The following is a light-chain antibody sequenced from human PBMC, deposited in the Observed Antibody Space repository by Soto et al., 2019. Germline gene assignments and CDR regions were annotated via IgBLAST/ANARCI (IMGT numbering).Light chain of an antibody. V-gene: IGLV1-40*01. Sequence: QSVLTQPPSVSGAPGQRVTISCTGSSSNIGAGYDVHWYHQLPGTAPKLLIYANNNRPSGVPDRFSGSKSGTSASLAITGLQDEDEADYYCQSYDSSLSGVFGGGTKVTVL. J-gene: IGLJ2*01. CDR3: QSYDSSLSGV. CDR2: ANN. CDR1: SSNIGAGYD.